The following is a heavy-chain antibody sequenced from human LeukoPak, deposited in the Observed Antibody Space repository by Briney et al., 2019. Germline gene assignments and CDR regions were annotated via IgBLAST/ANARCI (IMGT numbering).Heavy chain of an antibody. D-gene: IGHD2-2*02. Sequence: ASVKVSCKASGHTITGYYMHWVRQAPGQGLEWMGWINPNSGGTNYAQKFQGRVTMTRDTSISTAYMELSRLRSDDTAVYYCARAVGYCSSTSCYTEYFDYWGQGTLVTVSS. CDR2: INPNSGGT. V-gene: IGHV1-2*02. CDR1: GHTITGYY. CDR3: ARAVGYCSSTSCYTEYFDY. J-gene: IGHJ4*02.